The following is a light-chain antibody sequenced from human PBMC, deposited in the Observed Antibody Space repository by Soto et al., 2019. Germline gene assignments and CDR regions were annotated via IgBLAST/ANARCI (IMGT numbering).Light chain of an antibody. Sequence: EIVLTQSPGTLSLSPGERTTLSCRASQSVSNSYLAWYQQKPGQAPRFLIFGASSRATGIPHRFSGRGSGTDFTLTISRLEPEDFAVYYCQQYGSSPRTFGQGTKLEIK. CDR1: QSVSNSY. J-gene: IGKJ2*01. CDR2: GAS. V-gene: IGKV3-20*01. CDR3: QQYGSSPRT.